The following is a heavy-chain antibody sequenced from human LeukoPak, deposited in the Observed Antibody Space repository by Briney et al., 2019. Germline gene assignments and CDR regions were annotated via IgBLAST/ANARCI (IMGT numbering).Heavy chain of an antibody. J-gene: IGHJ4*02. V-gene: IGHV3-21*01. D-gene: IGHD3-10*01. CDR1: GFTFSSYS. CDR2: ISSSSYI. Sequence: GGSLRLSCAASGFTFSSYSMNWVRQAPGKGLEWVSSISSSSYIYYADSVKGRFTISRDNAKNSLYLQMNSLRAEDTAVYYCAGDRIRITMVRGARRYYFDYWGQGTLVTVSS. CDR3: AGDRIRITMVRGARRYYFDY.